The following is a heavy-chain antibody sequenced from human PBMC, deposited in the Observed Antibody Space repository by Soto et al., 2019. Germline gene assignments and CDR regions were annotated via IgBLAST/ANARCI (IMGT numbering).Heavy chain of an antibody. CDR1: GFTFSNHG. Sequence: GGSLRLSCAASGFTFSNHGIQWVRQAPGKGLEWVATIWYDGSNKYYADSVKGRFTISRDNSKNTLYLQMNSLRAEDTAVYYCAKDLNIVLMRGGPCMDVWGQGTTVTVSS. CDR3: AKDLNIVLMRGGPCMDV. V-gene: IGHV3-30*02. CDR2: IWYDGSNK. D-gene: IGHD2-8*01. J-gene: IGHJ6*02.